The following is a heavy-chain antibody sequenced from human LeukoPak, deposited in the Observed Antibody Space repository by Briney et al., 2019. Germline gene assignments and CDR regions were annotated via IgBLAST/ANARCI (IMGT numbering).Heavy chain of an antibody. CDR1: GGSVSSGSYY. CDR2: IYYSGST. V-gene: IGHV4-61*01. CDR3: SSLFYYDSSGYSYNFDY. Sequence: PSETLSLTCTVSGGSVSSGSYYWSWIRQPPGKGLEWIGYIYYSGSTNYNPSLKSRVTISVDTSKNQFSLELRSVTAADTAVYYCSSLFYYDSSGYSYNFDYWGQGTLVTVSS. D-gene: IGHD3-22*01. J-gene: IGHJ4*02.